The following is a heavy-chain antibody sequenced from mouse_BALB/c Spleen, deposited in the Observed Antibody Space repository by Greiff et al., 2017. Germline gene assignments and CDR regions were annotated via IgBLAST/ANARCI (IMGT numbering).Heavy chain of an antibody. CDR2: IDPYNGGT. Sequence: VQLQQSGPELVKPGASVKVSCKASGYAFTSYNLYWVKQSHGKSLEWIGYIDPYNGGTSYNQKFKGKATLTVDKSSSTAYMHLNSLTSEDSAVYYCARRSTMITTGGHYYAMDYWGQGTSVTVSS. CDR3: ARRSTMITTGGHYYAMDY. J-gene: IGHJ4*01. V-gene: IGHV1S135*01. CDR1: GYAFTSYN. D-gene: IGHD2-4*01.